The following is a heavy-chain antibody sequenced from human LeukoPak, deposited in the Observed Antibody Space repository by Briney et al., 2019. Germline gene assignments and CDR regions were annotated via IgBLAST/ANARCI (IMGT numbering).Heavy chain of an antibody. CDR1: GASIYGYF. CDR2: IYDSGTT. V-gene: IGHV4-59*01. D-gene: IGHD3-10*01. Sequence: SETLSLTCTVSGASIYGYFWSWIRQPPGKGLEWIGYIYDSGTTNYSPSLKSRVTISVDPSKNQVSLRLSSVTAADTAVYFCAREWGTRGLGSQIDSWGQGTAVTVSS. J-gene: IGHJ3*01. CDR3: AREWGTRGLGSQIDS.